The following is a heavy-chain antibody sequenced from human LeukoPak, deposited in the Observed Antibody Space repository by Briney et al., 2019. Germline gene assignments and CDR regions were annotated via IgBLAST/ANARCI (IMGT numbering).Heavy chain of an antibody. CDR1: GGSISSYY. CDR2: IYYSGSI. CDR3: ARRIAAAGTSIWFDP. D-gene: IGHD6-13*01. Sequence: SETLSLTCTVSGGSISSYYWSWIRQPPGKGLEWIGYIYYSGSINYNPSLKSRVTISVDTSKNQFSLKLSSVTAADTAVYYCARRIAAAGTSIWFDPWGQGTLVTVSS. J-gene: IGHJ5*02. V-gene: IGHV4-59*08.